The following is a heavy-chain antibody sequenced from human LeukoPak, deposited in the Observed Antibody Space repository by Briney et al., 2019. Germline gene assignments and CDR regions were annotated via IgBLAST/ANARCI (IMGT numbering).Heavy chain of an antibody. Sequence: GGSLRLSCAASGFTVSSNYMSWVRQAPGKGLEWVSVIYSGGSTYYADSVKGRFTISRDNSKNTLYLQMNSLRAEDTAVYYCARSKSIAARPGAFDIWGQGTLVTVSS. CDR1: GFTVSSNY. CDR3: ARSKSIAARPGAFDI. D-gene: IGHD6-6*01. J-gene: IGHJ4*02. V-gene: IGHV3-66*01. CDR2: IYSGGST.